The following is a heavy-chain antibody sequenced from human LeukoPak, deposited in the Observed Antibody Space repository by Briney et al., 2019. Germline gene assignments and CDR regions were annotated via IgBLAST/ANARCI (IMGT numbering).Heavy chain of an antibody. CDR1: GGSISSGDYY. CDR3: ARRGDGYNYDFDY. D-gene: IGHD5-24*01. Sequence: SETLSLTCTVSGGSISSGDYYWSWIRQPPGKGLEWIGYIYYSGSTYYNPSLKSRVTISVDTSKNQFSLKLSSVTAADTAVNYCARRGDGYNYDFDYWGQGTLVTVSS. J-gene: IGHJ4*02. CDR2: IYYSGST. V-gene: IGHV4-30-4*01.